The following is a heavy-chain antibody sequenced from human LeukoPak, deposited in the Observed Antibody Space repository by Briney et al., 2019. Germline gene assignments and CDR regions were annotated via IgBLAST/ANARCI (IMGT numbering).Heavy chain of an antibody. CDR3: ARATGKQPLYFQH. CDR1: GYTFTSYA. J-gene: IGHJ1*01. D-gene: IGHD1-1*01. CDR2: INAGNGNT. Sequence: ASVKVSCKASGYTFTSYAMHWVRQAPGQRLEWMGWINAGNGNTKYSQKFQGRVTITRVTSASTAYMELSSLRSEDTAVYYCARATGKQPLYFQHWGQGTLVTVSS. V-gene: IGHV1-3*01.